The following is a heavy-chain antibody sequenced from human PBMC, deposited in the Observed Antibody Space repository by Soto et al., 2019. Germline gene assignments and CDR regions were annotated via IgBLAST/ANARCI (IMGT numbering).Heavy chain of an antibody. D-gene: IGHD3-10*01. CDR2: LNAGNGNT. Sequence: QVQLVQSGAEVKKPGASVKVSCKASGYTCTSYAMHWVRQAPGQRLEWMGWLNAGNGNTKYSQKFQGRVTITRDTSASTAYLELSSRRSEDTTVSYCARSLWLAGDYWGQGPLVTVSS. CDR3: ARSLWLAGDY. V-gene: IGHV1-3*01. CDR1: GYTCTSYA. J-gene: IGHJ4*02.